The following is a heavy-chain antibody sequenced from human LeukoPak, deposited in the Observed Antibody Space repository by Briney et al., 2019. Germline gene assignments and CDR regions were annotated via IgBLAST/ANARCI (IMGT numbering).Heavy chain of an antibody. D-gene: IGHD1-26*01. CDR1: GFTFSDYY. CDR2: ISSSGSTI. J-gene: IGHJ4*02. CDR3: ASEVGAKGDDD. Sequence: GGSLRLSCATSGFTFSDYYMSWIRQAPGKGLEWVSYISSSGSTIYYADSVKGRFTISRDNAKNSLYLQTNSLRAEDTAKYYCASEVGAKGDDDWGQPSLVTVSS. V-gene: IGHV3-11*04.